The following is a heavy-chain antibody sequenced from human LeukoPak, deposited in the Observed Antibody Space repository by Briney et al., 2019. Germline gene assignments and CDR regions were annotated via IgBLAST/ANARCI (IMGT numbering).Heavy chain of an antibody. Sequence: PGGSLRLSCAASGFTFSSYSMNWVRQAPGKGLEWVSYISRSSDTIYYADSVKGRFTISRDNAKNSLDLQMNSLRVDDTAVYYCARGATYGGGDYWGQGTLVTVSS. CDR3: ARGATYGGGDY. CDR2: ISRSSDTI. CDR1: GFTFSSYS. V-gene: IGHV3-48*01. D-gene: IGHD4-23*01. J-gene: IGHJ4*02.